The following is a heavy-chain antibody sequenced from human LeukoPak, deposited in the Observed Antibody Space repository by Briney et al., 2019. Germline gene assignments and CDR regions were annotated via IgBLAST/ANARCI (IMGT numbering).Heavy chain of an antibody. CDR2: ISASGGST. Sequence: GGSLRLSCAASGLSFSSYAMGWVRQGPGNGLEWVSGISASGGSTYYADSVRGRFTISRDNSNNTLYLQMNSLRADDTAVYFCATEVSGSYSASDYWGQGTPVTVSA. J-gene: IGHJ4*02. V-gene: IGHV3-23*01. CDR3: ATEVSGSYSASDY. D-gene: IGHD1-26*01. CDR1: GLSFSSYA.